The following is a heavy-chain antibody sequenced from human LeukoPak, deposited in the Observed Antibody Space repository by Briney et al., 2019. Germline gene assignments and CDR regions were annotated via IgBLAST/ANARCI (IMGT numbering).Heavy chain of an antibody. CDR3: ARTVGHIDY. Sequence: PGGSLRLSCAASGFTFSRYWLSWVRQAPGKGLEWVANIKQDGSEKYYADSVKGRFTVSRDNAKNSLYLQMNSLRAEDTAVYYCARTVGHIDYWGQGTLVTVSS. CDR1: GFTFSRYW. CDR2: IKQDGSEK. V-gene: IGHV3-7*01. J-gene: IGHJ4*02. D-gene: IGHD4-23*01.